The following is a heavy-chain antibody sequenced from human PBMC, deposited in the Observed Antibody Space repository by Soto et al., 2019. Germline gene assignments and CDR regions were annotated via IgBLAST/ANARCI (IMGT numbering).Heavy chain of an antibody. CDR3: ARDHLRGAFDI. CDR1: GGTFSSYA. J-gene: IGHJ3*02. CDR2: IIPIFGTA. V-gene: IGHV1-69*13. D-gene: IGHD3-10*01. Sequence: ASVKVSCKASGGTFSSYAISWVRQAPGQGLEWMGGIIPIFGTANYAQKFQGRVTITADESTSTAYMELSSLRSEDTAVYYCARDHLRGAFDIWGQGTMLTVSS.